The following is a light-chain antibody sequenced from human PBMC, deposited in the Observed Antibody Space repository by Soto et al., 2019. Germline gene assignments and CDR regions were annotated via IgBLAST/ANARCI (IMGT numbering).Light chain of an antibody. V-gene: IGLV2-11*01. Sequence: QSALTQPRSVSGSPGQSVTISCTGTSSDVGGHNYVSWYQQHPGKAPQLMIYDVTKRPSGVPDRSSGSKSGSTASLTISGLQAEDEADYYCCSYAGSYTYVFGTGTKVTVL. J-gene: IGLJ1*01. CDR3: CSYAGSYTYV. CDR1: SSDVGGHNY. CDR2: DVT.